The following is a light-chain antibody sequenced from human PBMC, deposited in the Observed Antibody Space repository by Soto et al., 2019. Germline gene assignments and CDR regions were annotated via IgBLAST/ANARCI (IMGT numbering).Light chain of an antibody. CDR1: SSDVGGYNF. Sequence: QSALTKPASMSGSPGQSITISCTGSSSDVGGYNFVSWYQQHPGKAPKLMIYDVSNRPSGVSNRFSGSKSGNTASLTISGLQAEDEPEYYCSSYTNSGTLVVFGGGTKVTVL. CDR2: DVS. J-gene: IGLJ2*01. V-gene: IGLV2-14*01. CDR3: SSYTNSGTLVV.